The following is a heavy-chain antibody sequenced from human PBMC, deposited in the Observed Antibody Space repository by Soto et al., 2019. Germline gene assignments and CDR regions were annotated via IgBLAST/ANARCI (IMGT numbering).Heavy chain of an antibody. Sequence: SVKVSCKASGGTFSSYAISWVRQAPGQGLEWMGGIIPIFGTANYAQKFQGRVTITADESTSTAYMELSSLRSEETAVYYCARRDITRTLGLGWFDTWGQGTLVTVSS. V-gene: IGHV1-69*13. CDR2: IIPIFGTA. D-gene: IGHD1-7*01. CDR3: ARRDITRTLGLGWFDT. CDR1: GGTFSSYA. J-gene: IGHJ5*02.